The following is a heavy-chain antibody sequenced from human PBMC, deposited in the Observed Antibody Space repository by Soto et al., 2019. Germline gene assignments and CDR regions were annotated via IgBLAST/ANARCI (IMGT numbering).Heavy chain of an antibody. CDR1: GGSISSYY. CDR2: IYYSGST. V-gene: IGHV4-59*01. J-gene: IGHJ6*02. CDR3: ARGRRVMDV. Sequence: PSETLSLTCTVSGGSISSYYWSWIRQPPGKGPEWIGYIYYSGSTNYNPSLKSRVTISVDTSKNQFSLKLSSVTAADTAVYYCARGRRVMDVWGQGTTVTVSS.